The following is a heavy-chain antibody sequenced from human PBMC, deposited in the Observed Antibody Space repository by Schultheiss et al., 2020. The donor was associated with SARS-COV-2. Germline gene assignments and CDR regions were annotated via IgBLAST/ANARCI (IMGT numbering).Heavy chain of an antibody. D-gene: IGHD3-10*01. Sequence: ASVKVSCKASGYTFTSYGISWVRQAPGQGLEWMGWISAYNGNTNYAQKLQGRVTMTRDTSTSTVYMELSSLRSEDTAVYYCARDNALYYGSGENWFDPWGQGTLVTVSS. CDR2: ISAYNGNT. V-gene: IGHV1-18*01. CDR1: GYTFTSYG. J-gene: IGHJ5*02. CDR3: ARDNALYYGSGENWFDP.